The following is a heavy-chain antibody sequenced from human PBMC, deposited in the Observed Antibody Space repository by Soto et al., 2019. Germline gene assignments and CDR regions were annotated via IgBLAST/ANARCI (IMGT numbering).Heavy chain of an antibody. CDR3: ARERVPAITHYYYGMDV. CDR2: ISSSSSYI. Sequence: EVQLVESGGGLVKPGGSLRLSCAASGFTFSSHSMNWVRQAPGKGLEWVSSISSSSSYIYYADSVKGRFTISRDNAKNSLYLQMNSLRAEDTAVYYCARERVPAITHYYYGMDVWGQGTTVTVSS. V-gene: IGHV3-21*01. CDR1: GFTFSSHS. J-gene: IGHJ6*02. D-gene: IGHD2-2*01.